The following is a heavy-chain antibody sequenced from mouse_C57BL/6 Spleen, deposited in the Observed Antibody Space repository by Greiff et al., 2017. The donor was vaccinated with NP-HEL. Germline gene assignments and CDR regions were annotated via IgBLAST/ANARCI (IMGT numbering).Heavy chain of an antibody. D-gene: IGHD1-1*01. CDR2: IYPGDGDT. CDR3: ARTPVVVDFDY. Sequence: VKLVESGAELVKPGASVKISCKASGYAFSSYWMNWVKQRPGKGLEWIGQIYPGDGDTNYNGKFKGKATLTADKSSSTAYMQLSSLTSEDSAVYFCARTPVVVDFDYWGQGPTLTVSS. J-gene: IGHJ2*01. V-gene: IGHV1-80*01. CDR1: GYAFSSYW.